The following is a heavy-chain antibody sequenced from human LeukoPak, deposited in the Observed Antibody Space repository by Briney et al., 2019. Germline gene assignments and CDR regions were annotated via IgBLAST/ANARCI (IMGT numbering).Heavy chain of an antibody. CDR3: AKGGYSSSSQLDY. J-gene: IGHJ4*02. Sequence: GGSLRLSCAASGFTFSSYSMSWVRQAPGKGLEWVSAISGSGGSTYYADSVKGRFTISRDNSKNTLYLQMNSLRAEDTAVYYCAKGGYSSSSQLDYWGQGTLVTVSS. V-gene: IGHV3-23*01. D-gene: IGHD6-6*01. CDR2: ISGSGGST. CDR1: GFTFSSYS.